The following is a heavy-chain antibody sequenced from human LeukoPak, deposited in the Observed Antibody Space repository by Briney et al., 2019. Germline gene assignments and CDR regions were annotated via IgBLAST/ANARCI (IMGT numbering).Heavy chain of an antibody. D-gene: IGHD7-27*01. CDR3: ARHERGSLAGAYYFDY. CDR1: GGSISSYY. J-gene: IGHJ4*02. V-gene: IGHV4-59*08. Sequence: SETLSLTCTVSGGSISSYYWSWIRHPPGKGLEWIGYIYYSGSTRYNPSLKSRVTISVDTSKNQFSLEMSSVTAADTAVYYCARHERGSLAGAYYFDYWGQGTLVTVSS. CDR2: IYYSGST.